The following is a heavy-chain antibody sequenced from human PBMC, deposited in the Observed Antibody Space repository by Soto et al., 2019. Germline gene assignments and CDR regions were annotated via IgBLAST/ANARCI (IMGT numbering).Heavy chain of an antibody. Sequence: LGESLKISCNGSGYIFTSYWISWVRQMPGKGLEWMGRIDPSDSYTNYSPSFQGHVTISADKSISTAYLQWSSLKASDTAMYYCARPRYGHHRGMDVWGQGTTVTSP. D-gene: IGHD3-16*02. J-gene: IGHJ6*02. CDR1: GYIFTSYW. CDR3: ARPRYGHHRGMDV. CDR2: IDPSDSYT. V-gene: IGHV5-10-1*01.